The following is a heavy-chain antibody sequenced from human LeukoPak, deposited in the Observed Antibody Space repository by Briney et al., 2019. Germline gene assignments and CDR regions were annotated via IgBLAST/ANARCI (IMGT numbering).Heavy chain of an antibody. J-gene: IGHJ6*03. D-gene: IGHD6-13*01. V-gene: IGHV3-9*01. CDR2: INWSGDRI. Sequence: HTGGSLRLSCAASGFTFDDYAMHWVRQAPGKGLEWVSGINWSGDRIGYADSVKGRFTISRDNAKKSLYLQMNSLRTEDTALYYCAKGGIHRGYYYYYMDVWGKGTTVTISS. CDR1: GFTFDDYA. CDR3: AKGGIHRGYYYYYMDV.